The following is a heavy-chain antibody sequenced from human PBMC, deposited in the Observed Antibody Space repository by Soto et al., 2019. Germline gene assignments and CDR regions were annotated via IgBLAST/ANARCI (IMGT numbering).Heavy chain of an antibody. CDR3: AKDQTPGHSFYSYMDV. V-gene: IGHV3-30*18. CDR1: GFSVRNYG. J-gene: IGHJ6*03. D-gene: IGHD2-8*02. Sequence: QVHLVESGGGVVQPGRSMRLSFAASGFSVRNYGMHWVRQVPGKGLEWVAVISDDGDDEYSADSVKGRFTISRDNSKNTLYLQMNSLSPEDSAVYFCAKDQTPGHSFYSYMDVWGNGTPVTV. CDR2: ISDDGDDE.